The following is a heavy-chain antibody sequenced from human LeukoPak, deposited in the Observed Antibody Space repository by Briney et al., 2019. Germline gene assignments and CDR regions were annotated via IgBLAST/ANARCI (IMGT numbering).Heavy chain of an antibody. Sequence: SETLSLTCTVSGDSISSYYWSWIRQPPGKGLEWIAFISYSGGTNYNPPLKSRVTISLDTSKSQLSLKLTSVTAADTAVYYCARTSGRYSYDAFDIWGQGTVVTVSS. CDR2: ISYSGGT. CDR3: ARTSGRYSYDAFDI. V-gene: IGHV4-59*01. J-gene: IGHJ3*02. CDR1: GDSISSYY. D-gene: IGHD1-26*01.